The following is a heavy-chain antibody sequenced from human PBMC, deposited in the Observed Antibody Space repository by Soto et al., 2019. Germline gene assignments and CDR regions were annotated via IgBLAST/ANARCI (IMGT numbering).Heavy chain of an antibody. CDR3: ARAPTTMTTFTVWFDP. J-gene: IGHJ5*02. CDR2: IYYSGST. D-gene: IGHD4-17*01. CDR1: CGSISSGDYY. Sequence: TLSLTCTVSCGSISSGDYYWSWIRQPPGKGLEWIGYIYYSGSTYYNPSLKSRVTISVDTSKNQFSLKLSSVTAADTAVYYCARAPTTMTTFTVWFDPWGQGTLVTVSS. V-gene: IGHV4-30-4*01.